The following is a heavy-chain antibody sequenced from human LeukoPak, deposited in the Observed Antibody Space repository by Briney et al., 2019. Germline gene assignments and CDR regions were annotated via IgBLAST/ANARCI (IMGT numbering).Heavy chain of an antibody. CDR3: ARDPDSSADDY. CDR2: IVPFLNIT. CDR1: GGTFSMYA. Sequence: SVKVSCKASGGTFSMYAISWVRQAPGQGLEWMGRIVPFLNITNYAQKFQGRLTITADKVTRTAYMELSSLRSEDTAVYFCARDPDSSADDYWGQGTLVTVSS. J-gene: IGHJ4*02. D-gene: IGHD3-22*01. V-gene: IGHV1-69*04.